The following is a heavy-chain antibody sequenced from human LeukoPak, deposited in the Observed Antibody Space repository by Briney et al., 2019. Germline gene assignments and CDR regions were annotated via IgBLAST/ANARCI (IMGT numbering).Heavy chain of an antibody. D-gene: IGHD1-1*01. CDR3: ARPVPSRLGWFDP. CDR2: IYHSGST. V-gene: IGHV4-38-2*02. J-gene: IGHJ5*02. Sequence: SETLSLTCTVSGYSISSGYYWGWIRQPPGKGLEWIGSIYHSGSTYYNPSPKSRVTISVDTSKNQFSLKLSSVTAADTAVYYCARPVPSRLGWFDPWGQGTLVTVSS. CDR1: GYSISSGYY.